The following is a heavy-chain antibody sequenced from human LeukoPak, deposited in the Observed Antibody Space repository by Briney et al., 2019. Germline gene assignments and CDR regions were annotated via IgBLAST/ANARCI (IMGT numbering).Heavy chain of an antibody. J-gene: IGHJ2*01. D-gene: IGHD3-10*01. CDR2: IYYSGST. CDR3: ARVWGGFGELFHYWYFDL. CDR1: GGSISSYY. Sequence: SETLSLTCTVSGGSISSYYWSWIRQPPGKGLEWIGYIYYSGSTNYNPSLKSRVTISVDTSKNQFSLKLSSVTAADTAVYYCARVWGGFGELFHYWYFDLWGRGTLVTVSS. V-gene: IGHV4-59*01.